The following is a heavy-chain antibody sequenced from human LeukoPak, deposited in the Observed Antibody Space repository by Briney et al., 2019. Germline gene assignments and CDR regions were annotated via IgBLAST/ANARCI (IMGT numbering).Heavy chain of an antibody. CDR3: ASGRAAAGVSGADY. V-gene: IGHV4-34*01. CDR2: INHSGST. D-gene: IGHD6-13*01. J-gene: IGHJ4*02. Sequence: SETLSLTCAVYGGSFSGYYWSWILQPPGKGLEWIGEINHSGSTNYNPPLKSRVTISVDTSKNQFSLKLSSVTAADTAVYYCASGRAAAGVSGADYWGQGTLVTVSS. CDR1: GGSFSGYY.